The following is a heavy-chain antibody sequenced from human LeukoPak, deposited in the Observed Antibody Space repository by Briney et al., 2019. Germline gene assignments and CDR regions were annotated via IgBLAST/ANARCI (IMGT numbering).Heavy chain of an antibody. Sequence: PGGSLRLSCAASGFTLDDYAMHWVRQAPGKGLEWVSLISGDGGSTYYADSVKGRSTISRDNSKNSLYLQMNSLRTEDTALYYCAKVFWAGAYCGGDCFAAFDIWGQGTMVTVSS. J-gene: IGHJ3*02. V-gene: IGHV3-43*02. CDR2: ISGDGGST. CDR3: AKVFWAGAYCGGDCFAAFDI. D-gene: IGHD2-21*02. CDR1: GFTLDDYA.